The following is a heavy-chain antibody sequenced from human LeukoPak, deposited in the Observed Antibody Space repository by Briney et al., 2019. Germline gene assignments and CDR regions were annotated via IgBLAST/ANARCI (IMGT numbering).Heavy chain of an antibody. CDR3: ARSGNYYDTSGLLY. D-gene: IGHD3-22*01. CDR1: GFTFSSYW. Sequence: GGSLRLSCAASGFTFSSYWMNWVRQAPGKGLEWISYISSSSITLNYADSVKGRFTISRDNAKNLVFLHMNSLRDEDTAVYYCARSGNYYDTSGLLYWGQGALVIVSS. CDR2: ISSSSITL. V-gene: IGHV3-48*02. J-gene: IGHJ4*02.